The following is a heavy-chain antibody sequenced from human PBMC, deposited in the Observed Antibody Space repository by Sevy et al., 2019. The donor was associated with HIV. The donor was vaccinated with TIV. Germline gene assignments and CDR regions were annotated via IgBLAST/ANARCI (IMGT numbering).Heavy chain of an antibody. D-gene: IGHD3-9*01. J-gene: IGHJ4*02. CDR3: ATGLGKSDFDY. CDR2: IKSKIDGATR. Sequence: GGSLRLSCAASGFTFSNAWMSWVRQAPGKGLEWVGRIKSKIDGATRDLAAPVKGRITISRDDSRNTLYLQMNSRKTEDTGVYYCATGLGKSDFDYWGQGTLVTVSS. V-gene: IGHV3-15*01. CDR1: GFTFSNAW.